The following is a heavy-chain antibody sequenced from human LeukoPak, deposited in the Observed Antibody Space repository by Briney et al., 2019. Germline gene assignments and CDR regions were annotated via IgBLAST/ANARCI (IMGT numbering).Heavy chain of an antibody. J-gene: IGHJ6*03. CDR3: ASPAMAFIDQGRYNYYYYMDV. V-gene: IGHV4-61*02. D-gene: IGHD5-18*01. CDR1: GGSISSGSYY. CDR2: IYTSGST. Sequence: PSETLSLTCTVSGGSISSGSYYWSWIRQPAGKGLEWIGRIYTSGSTNYNPSLKSRVTISVDKSKNQFSLKLSSVTAADTAVYYCASPAMAFIDQGRYNYYYYMDVWGKGTTVTVSS.